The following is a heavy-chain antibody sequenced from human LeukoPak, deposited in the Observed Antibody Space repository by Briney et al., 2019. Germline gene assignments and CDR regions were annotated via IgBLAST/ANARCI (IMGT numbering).Heavy chain of an antibody. CDR2: INTNGDDT. Sequence: GGSLRLSCSASGFTFSTYAMHWVRQAPGKGLEHVSTINTNGDDTYYADSVKGRFTISRDNSKRTPYLQMSSLRAEDTAVYYCVKDLRGGGYYTSFDYWGQGTLVTVSS. J-gene: IGHJ4*02. CDR3: VKDLRGGGYYTSFDY. CDR1: GFTFSTYA. V-gene: IGHV3-64D*09. D-gene: IGHD3-10*01.